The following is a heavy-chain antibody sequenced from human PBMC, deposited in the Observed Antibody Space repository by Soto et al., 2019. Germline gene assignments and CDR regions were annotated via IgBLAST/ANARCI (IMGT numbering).Heavy chain of an antibody. J-gene: IGHJ4*01. Sequence: GGSLRLSCTTSGFTVGSSYMSWVRQAPGRGLEWVSVTYTGGSTYYADSVKGRFTISRDNSKNTLYLQMHSLRAEDTALYYCARVSTTAKTFDYWGHGTLVTVSS. CDR1: GFTVGSSY. CDR3: ARVSTTAKTFDY. V-gene: IGHV3-53*01. CDR2: TYTGGST.